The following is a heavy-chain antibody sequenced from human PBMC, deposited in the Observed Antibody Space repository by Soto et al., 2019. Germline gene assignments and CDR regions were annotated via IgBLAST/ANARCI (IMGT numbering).Heavy chain of an antibody. J-gene: IGHJ6*02. V-gene: IGHV1-69*13. CDR2: IIPIFGTA. D-gene: IGHD3-10*01. CDR1: GGTFSRYA. CDR3: AREPMVRVAPLPTYAMDV. Sequence: SSVKVSCKASGGTFSRYAISWVRQAPGQGLEWMGGIIPIFGTANYAQKFQGRVTITADESTSTAYMELSSLRSEDTAVYYCAREPMVRVAPLPTYAMDVWGQRTTVTVSS.